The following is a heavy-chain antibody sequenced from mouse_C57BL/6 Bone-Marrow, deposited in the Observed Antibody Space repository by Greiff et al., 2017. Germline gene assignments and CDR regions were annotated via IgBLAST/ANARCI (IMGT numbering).Heavy chain of an antibody. CDR2: ISSGGSYT. Sequence: EVQLVESGGDLVKPGGSLKISCAASGFTFSSYGMSWVRQTPAKRLEWVATISSGGSYTYYTDSVKGRFTISGDKAENTLYLQLSSLKSEDTAVYYCARRGVPRFAFWYRGTVVTVTA. D-gene: IGHD5-1*01. J-gene: IGHJ3*01. CDR3: ARRGVPRFAF. V-gene: IGHV5-6*01. CDR1: GFTFSSYG.